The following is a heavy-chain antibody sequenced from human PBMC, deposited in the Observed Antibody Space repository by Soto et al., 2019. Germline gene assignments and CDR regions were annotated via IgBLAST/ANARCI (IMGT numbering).Heavy chain of an antibody. Sequence: EVQLVXSGGGLVQPGGSLXLSCAASGFTFSYYWMSWVRQAPGKGLEWVANIRQDGGETNYVHSVRGRFTXSXXXXXXXXXXXXXXXXXXXTXVYYXXREGXNFGXFDFWGQGALVTVXX. J-gene: IGHJ4*02. CDR3: XREGXNFGXFDF. D-gene: IGHD3-10*01. V-gene: IGHV3-7*02. CDR2: IRQDGGET. CDR1: GFTFSYYW.